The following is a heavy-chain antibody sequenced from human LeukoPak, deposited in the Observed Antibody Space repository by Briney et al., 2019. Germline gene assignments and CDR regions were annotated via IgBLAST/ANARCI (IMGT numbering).Heavy chain of an antibody. J-gene: IGHJ4*02. CDR2: ISYDGSNK. Sequence: PGRSLRLSCAASGFTLSSYDMHWVRQAPGKGLEWVAVISYDGSNKYYADSVKGRFTISRDNSKNTLFLQMNSLRAEDTAVYYCARLWGYYYFDYWGQGTLVTVSS. CDR3: ARLWGYYYFDY. D-gene: IGHD3-22*01. CDR1: GFTLSSYD. V-gene: IGHV3-30*03.